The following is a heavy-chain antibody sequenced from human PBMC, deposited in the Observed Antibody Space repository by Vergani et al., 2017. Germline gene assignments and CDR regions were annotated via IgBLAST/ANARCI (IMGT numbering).Heavy chain of an antibody. CDR2: IIPIFGTA. V-gene: IGHV1-69*13. J-gene: IGHJ4*02. Sequence: QVQLVQSGAEVKKPGSSVKVSCKASGGTFSSYAISWVRRAPGQGLEWMGRIIPIFGTANYAQKFQGRVTITADESTSTAYMELSSLRSEDTAVYYCARGGKYSYGTHAFDYWGQGTLVTVSS. CDR3: ARGGKYSYGTHAFDY. D-gene: IGHD5-18*01. CDR1: GGTFSSYA.